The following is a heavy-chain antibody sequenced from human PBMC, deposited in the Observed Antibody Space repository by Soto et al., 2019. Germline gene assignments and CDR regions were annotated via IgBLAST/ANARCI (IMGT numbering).Heavy chain of an antibody. CDR3: AGIGDFDY. CDR1: GGSISSSNC. CDR2: XXXXGXX. J-gene: IGHJ4*02. Sequence: PSETLSHTCAVSGGSISSSNCWSWVRQPPGKXLEWXGXXXXXGXXXYDPSLKSRVTISVDKSKNQFSLKLSSVTAADTAVYYCAGIGDFDYWGQGTLVTVSS. V-gene: IGHV4-4*02. D-gene: IGHD2-21*01.